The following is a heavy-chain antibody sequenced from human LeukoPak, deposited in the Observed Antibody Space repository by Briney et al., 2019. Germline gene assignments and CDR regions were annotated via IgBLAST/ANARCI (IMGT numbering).Heavy chain of an antibody. CDR3: AKDGYKAAAGFFDY. CDR1: GFTFSSYG. V-gene: IGHV3-30*18. Sequence: GRSLRLSCAASGFTFSSYGMHWVRQAPGKGLEWVAVIWYGGSNKYYADSVKGRFTISRDNSKNTLYLQMNSLRPEDTAVYFCAKDGYKAAAGFFDYWGQGTLVTVSS. D-gene: IGHD6-13*01. CDR2: IWYGGSNK. J-gene: IGHJ4*02.